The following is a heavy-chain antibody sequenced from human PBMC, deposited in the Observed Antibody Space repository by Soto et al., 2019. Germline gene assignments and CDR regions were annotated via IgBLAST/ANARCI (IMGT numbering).Heavy chain of an antibody. CDR3: AWMGVVPPAAFDS. J-gene: IGHJ3*02. CDR2: MNPNSGNT. Sequence: ASVKVSCPASGYTFTSYDINWVRQATGQGLEWMGWMNPNSGNTGYAQKFQGRVTMTRNTSISTAYMELSSLRSEDTAVYYFAWMGVVPPAAFDSWGKGTMVT. D-gene: IGHD2-2*01. V-gene: IGHV1-8*01. CDR1: GYTFTSYD.